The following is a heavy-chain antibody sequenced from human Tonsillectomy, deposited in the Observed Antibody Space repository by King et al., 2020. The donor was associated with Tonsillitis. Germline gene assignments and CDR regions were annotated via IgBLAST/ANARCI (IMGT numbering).Heavy chain of an antibody. CDR3: ARDSRTYSSGWYY. Sequence: VQLVESGGGVVQPGRSLRLSCAASGFTFSSYGMHWVRQAPGKGLEWVAVIWYDGSNKYYADSVKGRFTISRDNYKNTLYLQMNSLRAEDTAVYYCARDSRTYSSGWYYWGQGTLVTVSS. V-gene: IGHV3-33*01. CDR2: IWYDGSNK. D-gene: IGHD6-19*01. J-gene: IGHJ4*02. CDR1: GFTFSSYG.